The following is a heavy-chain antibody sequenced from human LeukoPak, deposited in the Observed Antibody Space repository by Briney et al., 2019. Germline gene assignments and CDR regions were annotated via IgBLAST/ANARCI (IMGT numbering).Heavy chain of an antibody. J-gene: IGHJ4*02. Sequence: GGSLRLSCVASEFPCSSYWMTWVRQAPGKGLEWVANIKQDGSKKSYVDSVKGRFTISRDNAKNSLYLQMNSLRAEDTAIYYCTRVGYIDEGIDYWGQGILVTVSS. CDR1: EFPCSSYW. D-gene: IGHD5-24*01. CDR3: TRVGYIDEGIDY. CDR2: IKQDGSKK. V-gene: IGHV3-7*04.